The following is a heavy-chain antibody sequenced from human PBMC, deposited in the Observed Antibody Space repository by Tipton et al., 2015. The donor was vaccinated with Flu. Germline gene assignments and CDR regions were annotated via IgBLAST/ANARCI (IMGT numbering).Heavy chain of an antibody. J-gene: IGHJ6*02. D-gene: IGHD2-15*01. V-gene: IGHV3-43D*03. CDR3: ATVVAWQGGGYYGMNV. CDR2: ISWDGGST. CDR1: GLTFDGYD. Sequence: SLRLSRAASGLTFDGYDMHWVRPAPGRGLELVSVISWDGGSTFYADSVRGRFTVSRDNSENSLYLQMSSLRAEDTALYYCATVVAWQGGGYYGMNVWGQGTTVTVSS.